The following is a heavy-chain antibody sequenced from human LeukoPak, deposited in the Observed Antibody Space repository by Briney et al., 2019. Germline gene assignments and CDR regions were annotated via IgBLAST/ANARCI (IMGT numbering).Heavy chain of an antibody. CDR2: IYYSGST. J-gene: IGHJ6*03. D-gene: IGHD5-12*01. CDR1: GGSISSYY. CDR3: ARVYGGYDFNYYYYYMDV. Sequence: SETLSLTCTVSGGSISSYYWSWIRQPPGKGLEWIGYIYYSGSTNYNPSLKSRVTLSVDTSKNQFSLRLTSVTAADTAVYYCARVYGGYDFNYYYYYMDVWGKGTTVTISS. V-gene: IGHV4-59*08.